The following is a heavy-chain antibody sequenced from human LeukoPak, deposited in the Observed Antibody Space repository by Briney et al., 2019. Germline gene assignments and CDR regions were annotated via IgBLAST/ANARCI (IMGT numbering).Heavy chain of an antibody. CDR3: ARDSSDSRRPDAFDI. Sequence: GGSLRLSCAASGFTFSDYYMSWIRQAPGKGLEWVSSISSSSSYIYYSDSVKGRFTISRDTAKDSLFLQMNSLRAEDTAVYYCARDSSDSRRPDAFDIWGQGTMVTVSS. CDR1: GFTFSDYY. CDR2: ISSSSSYI. J-gene: IGHJ3*02. V-gene: IGHV3-11*06. D-gene: IGHD3-22*01.